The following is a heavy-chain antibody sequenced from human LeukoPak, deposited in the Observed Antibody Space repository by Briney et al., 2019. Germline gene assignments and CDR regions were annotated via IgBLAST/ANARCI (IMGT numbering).Heavy chain of an antibody. D-gene: IGHD3-22*01. J-gene: IGHJ3*02. Sequence: KPSETLSLTCTVSSCSISSGYYWGWIRQPPGKGLEWIGSIYRSGTTYYNPSLKSRVTISVDTSNNQFSLKTSSVTAADTAVYYCARSLTTYYYDTSGPGDAFDIWGQGTMVTVSS. CDR1: SCSISSGYY. CDR3: ARSLTTYYYDTSGPGDAFDI. V-gene: IGHV4-38-2*02. CDR2: IYRSGTT.